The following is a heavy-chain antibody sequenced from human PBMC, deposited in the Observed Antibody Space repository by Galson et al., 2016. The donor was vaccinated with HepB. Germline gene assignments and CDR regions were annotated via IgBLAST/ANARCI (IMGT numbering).Heavy chain of an antibody. J-gene: IGHJ4*02. CDR1: GFSFSSFA. CDR3: AKASTVTTDYFDY. D-gene: IGHD4-17*01. V-gene: IGHV3-30*18. Sequence: LRLSCAASGFSFSSFAMHWVRQAPGKGLEWVAVISYTGTDQFYADSMKGRFTISRDNSKNTLYLQVNSLRPEDTAVYYCAKASTVTTDYFDYWGQGTLVTVSS. CDR2: ISYTGTDQ.